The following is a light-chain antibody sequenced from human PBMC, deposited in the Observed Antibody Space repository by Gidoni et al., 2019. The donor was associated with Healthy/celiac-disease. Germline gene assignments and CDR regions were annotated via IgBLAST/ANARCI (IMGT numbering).Light chain of an antibody. Sequence: SYELTQPPSVSVSPGQTASITCSGDKLGDKYACWYQQKQGQSPVLVIYQYSKRPSGIPERFSGSNSGNTATLTISGTQAMDEADYYCQAWDSSTVVVFGGGTKLTVL. V-gene: IGLV3-1*01. CDR3: QAWDSSTVVV. CDR1: KLGDKY. J-gene: IGLJ2*01. CDR2: QYS.